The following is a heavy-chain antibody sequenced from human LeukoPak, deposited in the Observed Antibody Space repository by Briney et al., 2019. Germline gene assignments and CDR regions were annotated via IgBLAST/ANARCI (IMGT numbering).Heavy chain of an antibody. Sequence: PGGSLRLSCAASGFTFSSYAMSWVRQAPGKGLEWVSGISGSGDNTYYADSVKGRFTISRDNSKNTLYVQVNSLGTEDTAAYYCAKRSYYGSSGSFYFDYWGQGTLVTVSS. CDR2: ISGSGDNT. CDR3: AKRSYYGSSGSFYFDY. D-gene: IGHD3-22*01. V-gene: IGHV3-23*01. CDR1: GFTFSSYA. J-gene: IGHJ4*02.